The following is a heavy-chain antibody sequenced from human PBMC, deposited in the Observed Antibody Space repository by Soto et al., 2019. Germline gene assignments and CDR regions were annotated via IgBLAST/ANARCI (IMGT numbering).Heavy chain of an antibody. Sequence: QVQLVESGGGVVQPGRSLRLSCAASGFTFSSYAMHWVRQAPSKGLEWVAVISYDGSNKYYADSVKGRFTISRDNSKNTLYLQMNSLRAEDTAVYYCARALPSTLEGVAHDAFDIWGQGTMVTVSS. V-gene: IGHV3-30-3*01. J-gene: IGHJ3*02. CDR1: GFTFSSYA. D-gene: IGHD1-1*01. CDR3: ARALPSTLEGVAHDAFDI. CDR2: ISYDGSNK.